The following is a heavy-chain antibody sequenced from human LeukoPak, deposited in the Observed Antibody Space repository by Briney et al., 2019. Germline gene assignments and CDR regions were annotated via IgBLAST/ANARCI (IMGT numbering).Heavy chain of an antibody. J-gene: IGHJ4*02. CDR1: GFTFSSYA. Sequence: GGSLRLSCAASGFTFSSYAMHWVRQAPGKGLEWVAVISYDGSNKYYADSVKGRFTISRDNSKNTLYLQMNSLRAEDTAVYYCAKDRIVGATKAWGQGTLVTVSS. D-gene: IGHD1-26*01. V-gene: IGHV3-30*04. CDR2: ISYDGSNK. CDR3: AKDRIVGATKA.